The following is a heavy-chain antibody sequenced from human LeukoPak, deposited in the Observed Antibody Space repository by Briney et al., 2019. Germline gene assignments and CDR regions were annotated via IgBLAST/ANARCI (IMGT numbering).Heavy chain of an antibody. CDR2: INGDGSRT. Sequence: GGSLRLSCAASGFTFSSYAMSWVRQAPGKGLVWVSRINGDGSRTNYADSVKGRFTISRDNAKNTLYLQMNSLRAEDTALFYCARDRWNGPDYWGQGTLVTVSS. D-gene: IGHD1-1*01. CDR1: GFTFSSYA. V-gene: IGHV3-74*01. CDR3: ARDRWNGPDY. J-gene: IGHJ4*02.